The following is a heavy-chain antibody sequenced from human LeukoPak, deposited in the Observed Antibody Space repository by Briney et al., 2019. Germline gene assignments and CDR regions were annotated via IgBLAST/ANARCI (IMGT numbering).Heavy chain of an antibody. Sequence: GESLKISCKGSGYSFPAYWIGWVRQMSGKGLEWMGIIYPGDPDTRYSPSSQGQVTISADKSISTAYRQWSSLKASDTATYYCARRTYCGSDCYSLDYWGEGALVTVSS. CDR2: IYPGDPDT. D-gene: IGHD2-21*02. CDR3: ARRTYCGSDCYSLDY. CDR1: GYSFPAYW. V-gene: IGHV5-51*01. J-gene: IGHJ4*02.